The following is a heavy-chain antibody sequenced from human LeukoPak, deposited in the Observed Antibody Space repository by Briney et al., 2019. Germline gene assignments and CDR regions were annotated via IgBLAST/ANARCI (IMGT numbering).Heavy chain of an antibody. CDR3: ARRIVSDYWFDP. CDR1: GGSISSYY. V-gene: IGHV4-59*08. J-gene: IGHJ5*02. CDR2: IYYSGST. D-gene: IGHD5/OR15-5a*01. Sequence: PSETLSLTCTVSGGSISSYYWSWIRQPPGKGLEWIGYIYYSGSTNYNPSLKSRVTISVDTFKNQFSLKLSSVTAADTAVYYCARRIVSDYWFDPWGQGTLVTVSS.